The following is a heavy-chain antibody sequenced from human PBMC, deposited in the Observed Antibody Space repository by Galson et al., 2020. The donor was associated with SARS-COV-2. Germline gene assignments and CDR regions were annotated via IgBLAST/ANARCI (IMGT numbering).Heavy chain of an antibody. CDR3: ARAHVTIFGDSYYYYGMDV. CDR1: GYTFTSYV. D-gene: IGHD3-3*01. Sequence: ASVKVSCKASGYTFTSYVISWVRQAPGQGLEWMGWISVYNGNTNYAQKLQGRVTMTTDTSTSTAYMELRSLRSDDTAVYYCARAHVTIFGDSYYYYGMDVWGQGTTVTVSS. CDR2: ISVYNGNT. J-gene: IGHJ6*02. V-gene: IGHV1-18*04.